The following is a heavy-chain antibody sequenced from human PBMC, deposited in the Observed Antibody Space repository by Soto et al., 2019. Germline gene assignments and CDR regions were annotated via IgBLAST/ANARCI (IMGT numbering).Heavy chain of an antibody. Sequence: PSETLSLTCTVSGGSMSSHYWTWLRQSPGKGLEWIGYISYSGSTYYNPSLKSRVSISADTSKNQFSLRMNSMIAADTAVYYCARADPASCVGYWGQGTLVTVSS. CDR2: ISYSGST. D-gene: IGHD2-2*01. CDR1: GGSMSSHY. J-gene: IGHJ4*02. CDR3: ARADPASCVGY. V-gene: IGHV4-59*11.